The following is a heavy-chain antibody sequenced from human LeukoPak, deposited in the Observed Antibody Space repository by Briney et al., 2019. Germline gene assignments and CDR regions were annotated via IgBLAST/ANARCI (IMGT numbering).Heavy chain of an antibody. J-gene: IGHJ4*02. Sequence: GGSLRLSCAASGFTFSSYAIHWVRQTPGKGLEWVTFISYDGSSKSYADSVKGRFTISRDNSKNTLYLQMNSLRVEDAAVYYCAREYYDSGSYSGNFDYWGQGTLVTVSS. CDR1: GFTFSSYA. D-gene: IGHD3-10*01. CDR3: AREYYDSGSYSGNFDY. CDR2: ISYDGSSK. V-gene: IGHV3-30-3*01.